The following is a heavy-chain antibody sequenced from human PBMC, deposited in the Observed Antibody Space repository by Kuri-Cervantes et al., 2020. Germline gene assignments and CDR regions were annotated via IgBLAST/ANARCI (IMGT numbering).Heavy chain of an antibody. J-gene: IGHJ4*02. V-gene: IGHV4-4*02. CDR1: GGSISSSNW. CDR2: IYHSGST. Sequence: SETLSLTCAVSGGSISSSNWWSWVRQPPGKGLEWIGEIYHSGSTNYNPSLKSRVTISVDKSKNQFSLKLSSVTAADTAVYYCARVVGSGSYYPLYWGQGTLVTVSS. D-gene: IGHD3-10*01. CDR3: ARVVGSGSYYPLY.